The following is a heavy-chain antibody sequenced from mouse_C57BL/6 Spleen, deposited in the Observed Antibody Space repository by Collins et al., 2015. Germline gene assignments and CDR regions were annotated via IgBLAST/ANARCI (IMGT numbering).Heavy chain of an antibody. D-gene: IGHD2-4*01. Sequence: ARIRSKSSNYATYYADSVKDRFTISRDDSQSMLYLQMNNLKTEDTAMYYCVTDYYDYEAWFAYWGQGTLVTVSA. CDR2: IRSKSSNYAT. CDR3: VTDYYDYEAWFAY. V-gene: IGHV10-3*01. J-gene: IGHJ3*01.